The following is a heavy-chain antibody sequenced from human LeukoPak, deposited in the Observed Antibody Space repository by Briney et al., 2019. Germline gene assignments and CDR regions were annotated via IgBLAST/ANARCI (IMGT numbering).Heavy chain of an antibody. CDR3: ARLYYDFWSGYYADY. J-gene: IGHJ4*02. CDR1: GGSISSHY. Sequence: SETLSLTCTVSGGSISSHYWSWIRQPPGKGLEWIGYIYYSGSTNYNPSLKSRVTISVDTSKNQFSLKLSSVTAADTAVYYCARLYYDFWSGYYADYWGQGTLVTVSS. V-gene: IGHV4-59*11. CDR2: IYYSGST. D-gene: IGHD3-3*01.